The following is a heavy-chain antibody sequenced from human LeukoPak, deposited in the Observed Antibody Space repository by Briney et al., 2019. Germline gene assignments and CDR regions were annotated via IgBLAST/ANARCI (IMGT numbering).Heavy chain of an antibody. V-gene: IGHV4-39*07. CDR1: GGPISTSTNY. Sequence: SETLSLTCTVSGGPISTSTNYGAWIRQPPGRVLERFGSIYSTGNNKSNRSLTSRVTISVDTSKISFSLKLRSVTAADTAVYYCARESHYYGSRTYYYYYMDVWGKGTTVTISS. J-gene: IGHJ6*03. CDR3: ARESHYYGSRTYYYYYMDV. D-gene: IGHD3-10*01. CDR2: IYSTGNN.